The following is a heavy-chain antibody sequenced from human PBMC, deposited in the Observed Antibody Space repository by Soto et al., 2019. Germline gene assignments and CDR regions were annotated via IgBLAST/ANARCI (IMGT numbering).Heavy chain of an antibody. CDR3: GTRPNMGGGHY. D-gene: IGHD3-16*01. V-gene: IGHV3-74*01. CDR2: ISTDGSTT. Sequence: GFLRHSYAASGFTFSSFWMHWVRQAPGKGLVWVSRISTDGSTTSYADSVKGRFTISRDNAKNTLFLQVNSLRAEDTAVYYCGTRPNMGGGHYWGQGTLVTVSS. CDR1: GFTFSSFW. J-gene: IGHJ4*02.